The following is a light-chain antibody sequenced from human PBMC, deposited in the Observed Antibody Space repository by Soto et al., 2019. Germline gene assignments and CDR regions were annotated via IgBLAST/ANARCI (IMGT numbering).Light chain of an antibody. J-gene: IGKJ4*01. CDR1: QSVSSY. Sequence: EIVLTQSPGTLSLSPGERATLSCRASQSVSSYLAWYQQTPGQAPRLLIYDASNRATGIPDRFSGSGSGTEFTLTISSLQSEDFAVYYCQQYKKWPPRTFGGGTKVDIK. V-gene: IGKV3-11*01. CDR2: DAS. CDR3: QQYKKWPPRT.